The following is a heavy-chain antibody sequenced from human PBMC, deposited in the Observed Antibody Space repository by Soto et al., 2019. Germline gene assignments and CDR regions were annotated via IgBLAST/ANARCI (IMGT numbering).Heavy chain of an antibody. D-gene: IGHD2-21*02. CDR2: IYYSGST. CDR1: GGSISSGGYY. J-gene: IGHJ5*02. Sequence: QVQLQESGPGLVKPSQTLSLTCTVSGGSISSGGYYWSWIRQHPGKGLEWIGYIYYSGSTYYNPSVRSRVTISVDPATDPFSLKLSSVTAADTAVYSCASCPPVVTAPWGQGTLVTVSS. CDR3: ASCPPVVTAP. V-gene: IGHV4-31*03.